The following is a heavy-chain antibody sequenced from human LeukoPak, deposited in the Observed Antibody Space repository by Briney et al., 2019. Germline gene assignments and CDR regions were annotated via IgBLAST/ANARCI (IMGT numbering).Heavy chain of an antibody. CDR3: ARSMVRGVIRWAYYMDV. CDR1: GGSISSYY. J-gene: IGHJ6*03. CDR2: IYTSGST. Sequence: KTSETLSLTCTVSGGSISSYYWSWIRQPAGKGLEWIGRIYTSGSTNYNPPLKSRVTISVDKSKNQFSLKLSSVTAADTAVYYCARSMVRGVIRWAYYMDVWGKGTTVTVSS. D-gene: IGHD3-10*01. V-gene: IGHV4-4*07.